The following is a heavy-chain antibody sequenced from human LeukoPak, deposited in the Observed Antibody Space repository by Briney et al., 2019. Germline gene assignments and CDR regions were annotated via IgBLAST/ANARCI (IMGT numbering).Heavy chain of an antibody. CDR3: ARRNDFDI. Sequence: PSETLSLTCTVSGGSISGDHWNWIRQPPGKGLEWIGYIYYSGNTNYNPSLKSRVTISVDTSKNQLSLKLSSVTAADTAVYYCARRNDFDIWGQGTMVTVSS. CDR2: IYYSGNT. CDR1: GGSISGDH. J-gene: IGHJ3*02. V-gene: IGHV4-59*08.